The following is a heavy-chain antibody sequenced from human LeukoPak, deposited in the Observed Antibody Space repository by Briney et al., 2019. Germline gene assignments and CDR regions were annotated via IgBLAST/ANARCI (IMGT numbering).Heavy chain of an antibody. V-gene: IGHV4-59*08. D-gene: IGHD6-25*01. J-gene: IGHJ2*01. Sequence: SETLSLTCTVSGGSISSYYWSWIRQPPGKGLEWIGYIYYSGSTNYNPSLKSRVTISVDTSKNQFSLKLSSVTAADTAVHYCARQGGGFWYFDLWGRGTLVTVSS. CDR1: GGSISSYY. CDR2: IYYSGST. CDR3: ARQGGGFWYFDL.